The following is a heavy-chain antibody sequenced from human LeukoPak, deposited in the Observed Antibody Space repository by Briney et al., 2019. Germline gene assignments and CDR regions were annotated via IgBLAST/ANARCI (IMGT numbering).Heavy chain of an antibody. Sequence: ASVKVSCKASGYTSTSYDINWVRQATGQGLEWMGWMNPNSGNTGYAQKFQGKVTITRNTSISTAYMELSSLRSEDTAVYYCARGSTYDCWSGYPNWFDPWGQGTLDTVSS. CDR1: GYTSTSYD. V-gene: IGHV1-8*03. CDR2: MNPNSGNT. J-gene: IGHJ5*02. CDR3: ARGSTYDCWSGYPNWFDP. D-gene: IGHD3-3*01.